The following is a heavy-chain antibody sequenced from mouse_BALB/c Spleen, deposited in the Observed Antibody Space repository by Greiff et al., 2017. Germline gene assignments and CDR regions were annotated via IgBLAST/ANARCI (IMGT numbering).Heavy chain of an antibody. Sequence: VQLQQSAAELARPGASVKMSCKASGYTFTSYTMHWVKQRPGQGLEWIGYINPSSGYTEYNQKFKDKTTLTADKSSSTAYMQLSSLTSEDSAVYYCVVYYDYDAWYFDVWGAGTTVTVSS. D-gene: IGHD2-4*01. V-gene: IGHV1-4*02. J-gene: IGHJ1*01. CDR1: GYTFTSYT. CDR2: INPSSGYT. CDR3: VVYYDYDAWYFDV.